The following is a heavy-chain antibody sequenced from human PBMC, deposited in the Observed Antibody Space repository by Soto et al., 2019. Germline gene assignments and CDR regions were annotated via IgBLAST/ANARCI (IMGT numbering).Heavy chain of an antibody. D-gene: IGHD2-2*01. CDR3: ARGKDPGYCSSTSCYVN. CDR2: INHSGST. J-gene: IGHJ4*02. Sequence: SETLSLTCAVYGGSFSGYYWSWIRQPPGKGLEWIGEINHSGSTNYNPSLKSRVTISVDTSKNQFSLKLSSVTAADTAVYYCARGKDPGYCSSTSCYVNWGQGTLVTVSS. V-gene: IGHV4-34*01. CDR1: GGSFSGYY.